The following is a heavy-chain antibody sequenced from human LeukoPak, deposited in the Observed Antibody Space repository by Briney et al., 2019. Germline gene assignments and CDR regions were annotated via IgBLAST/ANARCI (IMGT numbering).Heavy chain of an antibody. V-gene: IGHV1-69*02. CDR1: GYTFTGYY. J-gene: IGHJ4*02. CDR2: IIPILGIA. D-gene: IGHD4-17*01. CDR3: ARTRYGDYMGGFGY. Sequence: ASVKVSCKASGYTFTGYYMHWVRQAPGQGLEWMGRIIPILGIANYAQKFQGRVTITADKSTSTAYMELSSLRSEDTAVYYCARTRYGDYMGGFGYWGQGTLVTVSS.